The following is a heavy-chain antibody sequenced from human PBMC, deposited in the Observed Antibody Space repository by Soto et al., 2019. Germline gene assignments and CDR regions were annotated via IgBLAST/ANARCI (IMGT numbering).Heavy chain of an antibody. V-gene: IGHV3-23*01. Sequence: VGSLRLSCVGSGFTFGNYAMSWVRQAPGKGLEWVSSITGIDGRTYYADSVKGRFTISRDNPKNTLYLQMNNLRAEDTAMFYCAKDRGPYCSGGICYPPSWFDPWGQGTQVTVSS. D-gene: IGHD2-15*01. CDR1: GFTFGNYA. J-gene: IGHJ5*02. CDR3: AKDRGPYCSGGICYPPSWFDP. CDR2: ITGIDGRT.